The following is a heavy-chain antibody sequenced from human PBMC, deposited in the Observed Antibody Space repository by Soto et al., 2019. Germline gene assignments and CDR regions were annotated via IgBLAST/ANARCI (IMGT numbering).Heavy chain of an antibody. V-gene: IGHV3-7*03. J-gene: IGHJ4*02. CDR1: DFTFRNYW. Sequence: GGSLRLSCATSDFTFRNYWMNWVRQAPGKGLEWVANIKPDGSATNYVDSVKGRFTISGDNVRNSVSLQMNCLRVEDTAVYCCLGGNGGPQWGQGTLVTVSS. CDR2: IKPDGSAT. CDR3: LGGNGGPQ. D-gene: IGHD2-15*01.